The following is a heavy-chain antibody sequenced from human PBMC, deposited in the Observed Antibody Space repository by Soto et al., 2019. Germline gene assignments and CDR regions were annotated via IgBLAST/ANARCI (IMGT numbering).Heavy chain of an antibody. J-gene: IGHJ6*02. CDR2: IWYDGSNK. CDR1: GFTFSSYG. Sequence: QVQLVESGGGVVQPGRSLRLSCAASGFTFSSYGMHWVRQAPGKGLEWVAVIWYDGSNKYYADSVKGRFTISRDNSKNTLYLQMNSLRAEDTAVYYCARAGATAAYYYYYGTDVWGQGTTVTVSS. D-gene: IGHD1-26*01. CDR3: ARAGATAAYYYYYGTDV. V-gene: IGHV3-33*01.